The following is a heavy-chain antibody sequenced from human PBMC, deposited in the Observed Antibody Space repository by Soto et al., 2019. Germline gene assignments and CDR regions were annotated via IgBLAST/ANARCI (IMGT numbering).Heavy chain of an antibody. CDR2: ISYDGSNK. CDR3: AKLGGRSSWYNLVSLRPDYFDY. V-gene: IGHV3-30*18. D-gene: IGHD6-13*01. J-gene: IGHJ4*02. CDR1: GFTFSSYG. Sequence: PGGSLRLSCAASGFTFSSYGMHLVRQAPGKGLEWVAFISYDGSNKYYADSVKGRFTISRDNSKNTLYLQMNSLRAEDTAVYYCAKLGGRSSWYNLVSLRPDYFDYWGQGTMVTVSS.